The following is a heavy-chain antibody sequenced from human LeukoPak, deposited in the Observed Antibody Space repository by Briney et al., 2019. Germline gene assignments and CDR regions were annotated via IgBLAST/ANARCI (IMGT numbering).Heavy chain of an antibody. CDR1: GFTFSSYE. Sequence: GGSLRLSCAASGFTFSSYEMNWVRQAPGKGLEWVSYISSSGTTIYYADSVKGRFTISRDNAKNSLYLQMNSLRAEDTAVYYCAIPPVTATASWGQGTLVTVSS. J-gene: IGHJ4*02. CDR3: AIPPVTATAS. V-gene: IGHV3-48*03. D-gene: IGHD1-20*01. CDR2: ISSSGTTI.